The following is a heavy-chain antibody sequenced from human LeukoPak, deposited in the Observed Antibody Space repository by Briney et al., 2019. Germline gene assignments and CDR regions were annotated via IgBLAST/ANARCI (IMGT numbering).Heavy chain of an antibody. Sequence: PLASVKVSCKASGYTFTSYDINWVRQATGQGLEWMGWMNPNSGNTGYAQKFQGRVTMTRNTSISTACMELSSLRSEDTAVYYCARGFNDFWSGSLRTFDYWGQGTLVTVSS. CDR2: MNPNSGNT. CDR1: GYTFTSYD. V-gene: IGHV1-8*01. CDR3: ARGFNDFWSGSLRTFDY. D-gene: IGHD3-3*01. J-gene: IGHJ4*02.